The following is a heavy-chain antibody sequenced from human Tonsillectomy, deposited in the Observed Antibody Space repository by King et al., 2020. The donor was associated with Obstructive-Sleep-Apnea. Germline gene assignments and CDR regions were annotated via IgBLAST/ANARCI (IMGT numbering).Heavy chain of an antibody. V-gene: IGHV4-30-4*01. CDR2: IFYSGST. CDR1: GGSISSGDYY. J-gene: IGHJ2*01. CDR3: ARVSNYYDSSGTGPHWYFDL. D-gene: IGHD3-22*01. Sequence: VQLQESGPGLVKPSQTLSLTCTVSGGSISSGDYYWSWIRQPPGKGLEWIGNIFYSGSTYYNPSLKSRLTISVDTSKKQFSLKLSSVTAADTAVYYCARVSNYYDSSGTGPHWYFDLWGRGTLVTVSS.